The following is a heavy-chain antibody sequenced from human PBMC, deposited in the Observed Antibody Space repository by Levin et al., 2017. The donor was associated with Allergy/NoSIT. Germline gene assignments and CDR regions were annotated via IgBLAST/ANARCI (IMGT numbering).Heavy chain of an antibody. CDR2: IDQGGSET. Sequence: GGSLRLSCAASGLTTSGLTFSDHWMSWVRQAPEKGLEWVANIDQGGSETYYVDSVRGRFTISRDNAKNLVFLQMNSLRAADTAVYYCATACGGRGEGYYSCTCWGQGIRVTVSS. J-gene: IGHJ4*02. CDR1: GLTTSGLTFSDHW. V-gene: IGHV3-7*01. CDR3: ATACGGRGEGYYSCTC. D-gene: IGHD3-22*01.